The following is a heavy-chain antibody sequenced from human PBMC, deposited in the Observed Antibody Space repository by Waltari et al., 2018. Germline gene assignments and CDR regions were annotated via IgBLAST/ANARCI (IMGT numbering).Heavy chain of an antibody. CDR2: MNPNSGNT. Sequence: QVQLVKSGAEVKKPGASVKVSCKTSGYTFTNYDINWVRQATGQGIEWMGWMNPNSGNTGFAQKFQDRLIMTANTAITTAYMELTGLTSDDTAVYYCARGAAPGKGAHWFDPWGQGTLVIVSS. CDR1: GYTFTNYD. V-gene: IGHV1-8*01. J-gene: IGHJ5*02. CDR3: ARGAAPGKGAHWFDP. D-gene: IGHD6-13*01.